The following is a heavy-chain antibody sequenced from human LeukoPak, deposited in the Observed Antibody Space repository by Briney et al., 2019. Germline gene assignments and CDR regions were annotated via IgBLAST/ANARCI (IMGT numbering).Heavy chain of an antibody. CDR3: ARPMECSSTSCSLDV. D-gene: IGHD2-2*01. Sequence: GESLKISCKGSGYSFTSYWIGWVRQMPGKGLEWMGIIYPGDSDTRYSPSFQGQVTISADKSISTAYLQWSSLKASDTAMYYCARPMECSSTSCSLDVWGKGTTVTVSS. CDR2: IYPGDSDT. V-gene: IGHV5-51*01. J-gene: IGHJ6*04. CDR1: GYSFTSYW.